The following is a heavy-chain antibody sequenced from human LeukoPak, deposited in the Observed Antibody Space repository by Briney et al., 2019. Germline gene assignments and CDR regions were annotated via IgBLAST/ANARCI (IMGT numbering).Heavy chain of an antibody. J-gene: IGHJ4*02. CDR3: ARDTSYSSSSVAY. Sequence: GASVKVSCKASGYTFTSYGIYWVRQAPGQGLEGMGWISGYDGNTNYAQKLQGRVTVTTDTSTSTAYMELRSLTSDDTAVYYCARDTSYSSSSVAYWGQGTLVTVSS. CDR2: ISGYDGNT. CDR1: GYTFTSYG. D-gene: IGHD6-6*01. V-gene: IGHV1-18*01.